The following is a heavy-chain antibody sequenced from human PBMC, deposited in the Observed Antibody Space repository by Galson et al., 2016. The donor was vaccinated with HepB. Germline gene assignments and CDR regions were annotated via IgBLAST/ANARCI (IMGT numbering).Heavy chain of an antibody. CDR3: ASHDYWNDNHDSFDI. CDR2: ISLRGSGST. J-gene: IGHJ3*02. D-gene: IGHD3/OR15-3a*01. CDR1: GGSISGHY. Sequence: SETLSLTCTVSGGSISGHYWSWIRQPPGKGLEWIGFISLRGSGSTSYNPSLKSRVTISGDTSKDQISLRLRHVIAAETAVYYCASHDYWNDNHDSFDIWGQGTRVTVSS. V-gene: IGHV4-59*11.